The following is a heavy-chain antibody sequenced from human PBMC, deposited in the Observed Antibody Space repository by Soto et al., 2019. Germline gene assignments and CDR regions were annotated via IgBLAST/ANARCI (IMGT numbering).Heavy chain of an antibody. CDR3: ARDRGYCSSTSCRTYRYYYYGMDV. J-gene: IGHJ6*02. CDR1: GYTFTSYA. CDR2: INAGNGNT. Sequence: ASVKVSCKASGYTFTSYAMHWVRQAPGQRLEWMGWINAGNGNTKYSQKFQGRVTITRDTSASTAYMELSSLRSEDTAVYYCARDRGYCSSTSCRTYRYYYYGMDVWGQGTTVTVS. D-gene: IGHD2-2*01. V-gene: IGHV1-3*01.